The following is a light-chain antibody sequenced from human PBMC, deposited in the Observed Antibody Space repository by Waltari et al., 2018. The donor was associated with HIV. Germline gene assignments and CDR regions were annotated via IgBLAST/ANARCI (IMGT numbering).Light chain of an antibody. CDR2: ASS. CDR1: QNVSTY. CDR3: QQTHTTPHT. Sequence: DIQMTQSPSSLSASVGDGVTITCRASQNVSTYLNWYQQKPGKAPKLVIYASSGLQSGVPSSFRGSGSGTDFTLTISSLQSEDFATYYCQQTHTTPHTFGQGTKLQI. J-gene: IGKJ2*01. V-gene: IGKV1-39*01.